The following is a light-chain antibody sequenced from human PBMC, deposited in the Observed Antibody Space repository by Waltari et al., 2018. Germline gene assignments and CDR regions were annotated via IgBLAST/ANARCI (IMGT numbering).Light chain of an antibody. J-gene: IGKJ4*01. V-gene: IGKV3-11*01. CDR3: QQRSSWLT. CDR2: DAS. Sequence: EIVLTQSPANLSLSPGERATLSCRASQSVNRYLAWYQQKPGQAPRLLIYDASNRATGIPARFSGSGSGTDFTLTISSLEPEDFAVYYCQQRSSWLTFGGGTKVEIK. CDR1: QSVNRY.